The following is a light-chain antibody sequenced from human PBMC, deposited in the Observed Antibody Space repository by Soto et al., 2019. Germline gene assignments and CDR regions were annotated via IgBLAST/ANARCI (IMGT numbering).Light chain of an antibody. J-gene: IGLJ1*01. Sequence: SSELTQPPSVSVAPGKTARITCGGNNIGSKSVHWYQQKPGQAPVLVTYYDSDRPSGIPERFSGFNSGNTATLTISRVEAGDEADYYCQVWDSSSDHPYVFGTGTKLTVL. CDR2: YDS. CDR1: NIGSKS. V-gene: IGLV3-21*04. CDR3: QVWDSSSDHPYV.